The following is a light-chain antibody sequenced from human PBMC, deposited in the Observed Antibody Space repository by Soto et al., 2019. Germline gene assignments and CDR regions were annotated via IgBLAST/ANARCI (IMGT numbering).Light chain of an antibody. CDR1: QNVNSNF. CDR3: QQYGSSPLT. V-gene: IGKV3-20*01. Sequence: EIVLTHSPGTLSLSPCERATLSWRASQNVNSNFFAWYQQKAGQAPRLLIYGVSSRATGIPDRFSGSGADTDFTLTISGLEPEDFAVYYCQQYGSSPLTFGGGTKVDIK. J-gene: IGKJ4*01. CDR2: GVS.